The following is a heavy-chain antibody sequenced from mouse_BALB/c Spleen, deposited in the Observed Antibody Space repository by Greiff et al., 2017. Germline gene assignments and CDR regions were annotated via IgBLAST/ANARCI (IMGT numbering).Heavy chain of an antibody. D-gene: IGHD2-4*01. CDR2: ISSGGST. CDR3: AREEDYDAFAY. J-gene: IGHJ3*01. V-gene: IGHV5-6-5*01. Sequence: EVKLVESGGGLVKPGGSLKLSCAASGFTFSSSAMSWVRQTPEKRLEWVASISSGGSTYYPDSVKGRFTISRDNARNILYLQMSSLRSEDTAMYYCAREEDYDAFAYWGQGTLVTVSA. CDR1: GFTFSSSA.